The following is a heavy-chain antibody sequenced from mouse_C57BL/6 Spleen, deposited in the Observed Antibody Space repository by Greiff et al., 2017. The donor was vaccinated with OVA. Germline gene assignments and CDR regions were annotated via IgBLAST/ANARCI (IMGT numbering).Heavy chain of an antibody. D-gene: IGHD3-2*02. CDR3: AKTAQATNYFDY. V-gene: IGHV1-55*01. CDR2: IYPGSGST. Sequence: VQLQQPGAELVKPGASVKMSCKASGYTFTSYWITWVKQRPGQGLEWIGDIYPGSGSTNYNEKFKSKATLTVDTSSSTAYMQLSSLTSEDSAVDYCAKTAQATNYFDYWGKGTTLTVSS. J-gene: IGHJ2*01. CDR1: GYTFTSYW.